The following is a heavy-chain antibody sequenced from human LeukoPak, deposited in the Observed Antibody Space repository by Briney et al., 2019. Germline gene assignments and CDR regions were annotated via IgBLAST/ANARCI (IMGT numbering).Heavy chain of an antibody. CDR1: GFTFSSYA. CDR3: AKDRGYSGYSDAFDI. Sequence: GGSLRLSCAASGFTFSSYAMSWDRQAPGKGLEWVSAISGSGGSTYHADSVKGRFTISRDKSKNTVYLQMNSLRGEDTAVYYCAKDRGYSGYSDAFDIWGQGTMVTVSS. J-gene: IGHJ3*02. CDR2: ISGSGGST. D-gene: IGHD5-12*01. V-gene: IGHV3-23*01.